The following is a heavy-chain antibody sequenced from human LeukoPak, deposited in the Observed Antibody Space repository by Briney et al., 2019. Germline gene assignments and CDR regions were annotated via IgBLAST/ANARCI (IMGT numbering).Heavy chain of an antibody. CDR1: GFTFSSYW. D-gene: IGHD6-19*01. CDR3: ASFYSSGLYAVDY. Sequence: GGSLRLSCAASGFTFSSYWMHWVRQAPGKGLVWVSRINSDGSSTSYADSVKGRFTISRDNAKNTLYLQMNSLRAEDTAVYYCASFYSSGLYAVDYWGQGTLVTVSS. V-gene: IGHV3-74*01. J-gene: IGHJ4*02. CDR2: INSDGSST.